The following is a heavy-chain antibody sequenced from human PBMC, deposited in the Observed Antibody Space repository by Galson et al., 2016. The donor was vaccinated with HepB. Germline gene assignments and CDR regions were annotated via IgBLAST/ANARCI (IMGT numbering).Heavy chain of an antibody. J-gene: IGHJ4*02. Sequence: SLRLSCAASGFSFSDYDMHRVRQVPGKGLEWVAVVETAGATHYADFVKGRFTISRENTRNSFYLQMKNMRAEDTAVYYCTRAQSIVGATTATGIFDYWGQGTLVTVSS. CDR3: TRAQSIVGATTATGIFDY. D-gene: IGHD1-26*01. CDR1: GFSFSDYD. CDR2: VETAGAT. V-gene: IGHV3-13*01.